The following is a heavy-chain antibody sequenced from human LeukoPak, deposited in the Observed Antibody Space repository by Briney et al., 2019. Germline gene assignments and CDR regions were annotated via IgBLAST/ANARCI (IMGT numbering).Heavy chain of an antibody. Sequence: PGGSLRLSCAASGFTFSSYAMSWVRQAPGKGLEWVSAISGSGGSTYYADSVKGRFTISRDNSKNTLYLQMNSLRAEDTAVYYCARDLVATRGYYGSGSYYGFDPWGQGTLVTVSS. D-gene: IGHD3-10*01. J-gene: IGHJ5*02. CDR3: ARDLVATRGYYGSGSYYGFDP. CDR2: ISGSGGST. V-gene: IGHV3-23*01. CDR1: GFTFSSYA.